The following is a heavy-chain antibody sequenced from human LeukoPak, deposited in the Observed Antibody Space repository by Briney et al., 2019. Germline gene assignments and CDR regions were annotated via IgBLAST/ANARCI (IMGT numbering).Heavy chain of an antibody. Sequence: SETLSLTCTVSGGSISSSSYYWGWIRQPPGKGLEWIGSIYYSGSTYYNPSLKSRVTISVDTSKNQFSLKLSSVTAADTAVYYCARPRYSSGSLDYWGQGTLVTVPS. J-gene: IGHJ4*02. CDR1: GGSISSSSYY. D-gene: IGHD6-19*01. V-gene: IGHV4-39*01. CDR3: ARPRYSSGSLDY. CDR2: IYYSGST.